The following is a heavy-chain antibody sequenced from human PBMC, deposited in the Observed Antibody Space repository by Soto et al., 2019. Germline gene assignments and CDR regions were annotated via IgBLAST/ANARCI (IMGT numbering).Heavy chain of an antibody. D-gene: IGHD2-2*01. CDR3: AKAKGCSSTSCYVNLDY. CDR1: GFTFSSYA. J-gene: IGHJ4*02. CDR2: ISGSADRI. Sequence: PGGSLRLSCAASGFTFSSYAMGWIRQAPGKGLEWVSVISGSADRIYYADSVKGRFTISRDNSKNTLYLQMSGLTAEDTAVYYCAKAKGCSSTSCYVNLDYWGQGSLVTVSS. V-gene: IGHV3-23*01.